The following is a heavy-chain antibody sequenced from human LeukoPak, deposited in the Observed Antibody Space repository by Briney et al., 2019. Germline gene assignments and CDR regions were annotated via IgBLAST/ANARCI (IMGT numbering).Heavy chain of an antibody. D-gene: IGHD3-22*01. CDR1: GFTFSDYY. CDR3: AREGHYYDSSGYSHLDY. CDR2: ISSSSSTI. Sequence: GGSLRLSCAASGFTFSDYYMSWLRQARGKALEWVSYISSSSSTIYYADSVKGRFTISRDNAKNSLYLQMSSLRAEDTAVYYCAREGHYYDSSGYSHLDYWGQGTLVTVSS. J-gene: IGHJ4*02. V-gene: IGHV3-11*04.